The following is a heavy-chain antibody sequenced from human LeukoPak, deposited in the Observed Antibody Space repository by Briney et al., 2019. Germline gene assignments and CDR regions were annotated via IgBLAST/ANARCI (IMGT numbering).Heavy chain of an antibody. Sequence: GGSLRLSCAASGFTFSSYAMHWVRQAPGKGLGWVAIISYDGSNKYFADSVKGRFTISRDNSKNTLYLQMNSLRAEDTAVYYCARAPSASTVTTGGFDYWGQGTLVTVSS. D-gene: IGHD4-11*01. CDR3: ARAPSASTVTTGGFDY. CDR1: GFTFSSYA. CDR2: ISYDGSNK. J-gene: IGHJ4*02. V-gene: IGHV3-30-3*01.